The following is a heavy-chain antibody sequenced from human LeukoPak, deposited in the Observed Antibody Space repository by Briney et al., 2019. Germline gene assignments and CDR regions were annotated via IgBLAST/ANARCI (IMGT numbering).Heavy chain of an antibody. J-gene: IGHJ6*03. CDR1: GFTFSSYS. Sequence: GGSLRLSCVASGFTFSSYSMNWVRQAPGKGLEWVSYISSSSSTIYYADSVKGRFTISRDNAKNSLYLQMNSLRAEDTAVYYCAREHYYYYYMDVWGKGTTVTVSS. V-gene: IGHV3-48*01. CDR2: ISSSSSTI. CDR3: AREHYYYYYMDV.